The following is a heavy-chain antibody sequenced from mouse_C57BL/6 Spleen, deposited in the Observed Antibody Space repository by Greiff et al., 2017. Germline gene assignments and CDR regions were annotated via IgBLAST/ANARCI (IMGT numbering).Heavy chain of an antibody. J-gene: IGHJ3*01. CDR3: ARHEDSYYYGSSPAWFAD. Sequence: VQLQQSGAELVKPGASVKLSCKASGYTFTEYTIHWVKQRSGQGLEWIGWFYPGSGSIKYNEKFKDKATLTADKSSSTVYMELSRLTSEDSAVYFCARHEDSYYYGSSPAWFADWGQGTLVTVSA. V-gene: IGHV1-62-2*01. D-gene: IGHD1-1*01. CDR2: FYPGSGSI. CDR1: GYTFTEYT.